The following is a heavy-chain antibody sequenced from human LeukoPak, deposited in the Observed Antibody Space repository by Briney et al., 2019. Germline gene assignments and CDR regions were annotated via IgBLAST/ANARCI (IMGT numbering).Heavy chain of an antibody. CDR1: GGTFSSYA. J-gene: IGHJ4*02. CDR2: IIPIFGTA. V-gene: IGHV1-69*13. CDR3: ASRSRGYSGYDSKNWVY. Sequence: SVKVSCKASGGTFSSYAISWVRQAPGQGLEWMGGIIPIFGTANYAQKFQGRVTITADESTSTAYMELSSLRSEDTAVYYCASRSRGYSGYDSKNWVYWGQGTLVTVSS. D-gene: IGHD5-12*01.